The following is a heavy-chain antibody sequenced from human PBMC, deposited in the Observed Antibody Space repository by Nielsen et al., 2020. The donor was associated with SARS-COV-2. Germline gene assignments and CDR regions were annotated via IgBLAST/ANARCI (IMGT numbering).Heavy chain of an antibody. J-gene: IGHJ4*02. Sequence: WVRQAPGQGLEWMGWINPDSGATDYAQKFQGRVTVTEDTSTDTGYMELSSLTSEDTAFYYCTTSGPIYYYDSGGYFRFDYWGQGSVVTVSS. CDR3: TTSGPIYYYDSGGYFRFDY. CDR2: INPDSGAT. D-gene: IGHD3-22*01. V-gene: IGHV1-2*02.